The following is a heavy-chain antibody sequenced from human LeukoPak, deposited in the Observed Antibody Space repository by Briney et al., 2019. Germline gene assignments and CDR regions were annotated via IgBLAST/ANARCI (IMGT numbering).Heavy chain of an antibody. CDR2: ISYDGSNK. D-gene: IGHD3-22*01. J-gene: IGHJ4*02. V-gene: IGHV3-30-3*01. CDR3: AALSGYYYDSSGPTRGYFDY. Sequence: GRSLRLSCAASGFTFSSYAMHWVRQAPGKGLEWVAVISYDGSNKYYADSVKGRFTISRDNSKNTLYLQMNSLRAEDTAVYYCAALSGYYYDSSGPTRGYFDYWGQGTLVTVSS. CDR1: GFTFSSYA.